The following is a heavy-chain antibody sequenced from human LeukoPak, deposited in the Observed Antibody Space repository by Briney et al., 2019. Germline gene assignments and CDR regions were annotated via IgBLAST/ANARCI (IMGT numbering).Heavy chain of an antibody. CDR1: GFTFSSYG. CDR2: IWYDGSNK. CDR3: AKVLTSVYYFDY. J-gene: IGHJ4*02. Sequence: GRSLRLSCAASGFTFSSYGMHWVRQAPGKGLEWVAVIWYDGSNKYYADSVKGRFTISRDNSKNTLYLQMNSLRAEDTAEYHCAKVLTSVYYFDYWGQGTLVTVSS. V-gene: IGHV3-33*06. D-gene: IGHD4/OR15-4a*01.